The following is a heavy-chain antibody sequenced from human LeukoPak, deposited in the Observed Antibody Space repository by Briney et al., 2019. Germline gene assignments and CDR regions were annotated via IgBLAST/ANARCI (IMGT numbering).Heavy chain of an antibody. CDR1: GFTFSGHP. V-gene: IGHV3-30*04. J-gene: IGHJ4*02. CDR3: AKDPRTGAVSGIFYFDY. CDR2: IVYDGSEK. D-gene: IGHD6-19*01. Sequence: GGSLRLSCAASGFTFSGHPMHWVRQAPGKGLEWVAVIVYDGSEKYYKESVKGRFTISRDNSKNTLYLQMDSPRPEDTAVYYCAKDPRTGAVSGIFYFDYWGQGTLLTVSS.